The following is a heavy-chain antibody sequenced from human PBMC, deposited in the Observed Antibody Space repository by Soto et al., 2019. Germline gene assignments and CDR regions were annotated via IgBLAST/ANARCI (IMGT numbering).Heavy chain of an antibody. CDR2: IYHTGST. CDR3: ASPKIAFYNWFDP. V-gene: IGHV4-30-4*01. CDR1: GGSMSRGDYY. D-gene: IGHD3-3*02. J-gene: IGHJ5*02. Sequence: PSETLSLTCTVSGGSMSRGDYYWSWIRQPPGKGLEWIGCIYHTGSTYYNPSLKSRVTISVDTSKNQFSLKLSSVTAADTAVYYCASPKIAFYNWFDPWGQGTLVTVSS.